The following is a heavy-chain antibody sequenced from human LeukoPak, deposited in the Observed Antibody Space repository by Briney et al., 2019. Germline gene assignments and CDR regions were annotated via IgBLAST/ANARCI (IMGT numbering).Heavy chain of an antibody. J-gene: IGHJ4*02. CDR3: ARDGTKYSSSWYYFDY. CDR2: IYTSGST. D-gene: IGHD6-13*01. Sequence: SETLSLTCSVSGTSISSYYWSWIRQPAGKGLEWIGRIYTSGSTNYNPSLNSRVTISVDKSKNQFSLKLSSVTAADTAVYYCARDGTKYSSSWYYFDYWGQGTLVIASS. CDR1: GTSISSYY. V-gene: IGHV4-4*07.